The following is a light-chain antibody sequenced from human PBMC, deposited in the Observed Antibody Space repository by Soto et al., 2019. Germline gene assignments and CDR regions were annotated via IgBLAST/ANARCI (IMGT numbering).Light chain of an antibody. CDR3: QQLNSYPRT. CDR1: QGISSY. V-gene: IGKV1-9*01. J-gene: IGKJ1*01. CDR2: AAS. Sequence: DIQLTQSPSFLSASVGDRVTITCRASQGISSYLAWYQQKPGKAPKLLIYAASTLQSGVPSRFSGGGSGIEFTLTISSLQPEDFATYYCQQLNSYPRTFGQGTKVEIK.